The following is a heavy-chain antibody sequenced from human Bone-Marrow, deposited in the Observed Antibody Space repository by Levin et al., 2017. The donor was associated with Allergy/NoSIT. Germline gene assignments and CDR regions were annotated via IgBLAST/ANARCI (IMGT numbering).Heavy chain of an antibody. CDR1: GFTFSSYW. D-gene: IGHD3-10*01. CDR2: INSDGSST. Sequence: SCAASGFTFSSYWMHWVRQAPGKGLVWVSRINSDGSSTSYADSVKGRFTISRDNAKNTLYLQMNSLRAEDTAVYYCARVGRGRITMVRGVNKDYWGQGTLVTVSS. V-gene: IGHV3-74*01. CDR3: ARVGRGRITMVRGVNKDY. J-gene: IGHJ4*02.